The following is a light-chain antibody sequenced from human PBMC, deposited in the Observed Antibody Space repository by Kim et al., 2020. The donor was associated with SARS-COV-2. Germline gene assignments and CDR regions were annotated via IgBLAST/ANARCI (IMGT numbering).Light chain of an antibody. J-gene: IGLJ3*02. CDR2: DVS. CDR1: SSDVGGYNY. V-gene: IGLV2-11*01. CDR3: CSYAGSSTWV. Sequence: GQSVTISCTGTSSDVGGYNYVSWYQQYPGKAPKLMIYDVSERPSGVPDRFSGSKSGNTASLTISGLQAEDEADYYCCSYAGSSTWVFGGGTQLTVL.